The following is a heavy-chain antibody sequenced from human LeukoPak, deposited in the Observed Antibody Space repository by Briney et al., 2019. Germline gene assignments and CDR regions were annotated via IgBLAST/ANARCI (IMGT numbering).Heavy chain of an antibody. CDR2: IYTSGST. J-gene: IGHJ5*02. D-gene: IGHD4-17*01. CDR3: ARGTVTRWLNWFDP. V-gene: IGHV4-4*07. Sequence: PSETLSLTCTVSGGSINSYYWSWIRQPAGKGLEWIGHIYTSGSTNYNPSLKSRVTMSVDTSKNQFSLKLGSVTAADTAIYYCARGTVTRWLNWFDPWGQGTLVTVSS. CDR1: GGSINSYY.